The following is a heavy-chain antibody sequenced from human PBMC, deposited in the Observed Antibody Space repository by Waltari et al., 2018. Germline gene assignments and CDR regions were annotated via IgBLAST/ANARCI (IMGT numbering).Heavy chain of an antibody. CDR2: INHSGST. V-gene: IGHV4-34*01. Sequence: QVQLQQWGAGLLKPSETLSLTCAVYGGSFSGYYWSWIRQPPGKGLEWIGEINHSGSTNYNPSLKSRVTISVDTSKNQFSLKLSSVTAADTAVYYCARKVRSNLRRRIYYFDYWGQGTLVTVSS. CDR1: GGSFSGYY. D-gene: IGHD4-4*01. J-gene: IGHJ4*02. CDR3: ARKVRSNLRRRIYYFDY.